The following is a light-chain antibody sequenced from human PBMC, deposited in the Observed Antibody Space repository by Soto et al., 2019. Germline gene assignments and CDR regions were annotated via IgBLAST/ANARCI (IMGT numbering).Light chain of an antibody. V-gene: IGLV2-14*01. CDR1: SSDVGGYNY. Sequence: QSVLTQPASVSGSPGQSITISCTGTSSDVGGYNYVSWYQQPPGKAPKLMIYDVSNRPSGVSNRFSGSKSGNTASLTVSGLQADDEADYYCSSYTSSSTLVFGGGTKVTVL. CDR2: DVS. CDR3: SSYTSSSTLV. J-gene: IGLJ2*01.